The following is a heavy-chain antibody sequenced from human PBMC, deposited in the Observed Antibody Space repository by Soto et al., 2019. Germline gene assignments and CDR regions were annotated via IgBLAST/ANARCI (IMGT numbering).Heavy chain of an antibody. CDR1: GGSLTSYY. V-gene: IGHV4-59*12. CDR3: ARSRRRDGYNLDY. J-gene: IGHJ4*02. D-gene: IGHD6-25*01. Sequence: SETLSLTCTVSGGSLTSYYWSWIRQPPGKGLEWIGFVYYSGNTYYNPSLKSRVTISVDTSKSQFSLKLTSVTAADTAVYYCARSRRRDGYNLDYWGQGTLVTVSS. CDR2: VYYSGNT.